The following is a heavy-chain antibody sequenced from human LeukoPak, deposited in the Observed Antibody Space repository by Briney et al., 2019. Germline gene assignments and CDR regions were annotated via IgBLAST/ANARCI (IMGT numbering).Heavy chain of an antibody. CDR2: INTDGSST. D-gene: IGHD3-16*01. CDR1: GFTFSNFW. Sequence: GGSLRLSCAASGFTFSNFWMHWVRQAPGKGLMWVSRINTDGSSTNYADSVKGRFTISRDNAKNTLYLQMNSLRAEDTAVYYCVRGGYPYSDTNAVWGQGALVTVSS. CDR3: VRGGYPYSDTNAV. J-gene: IGHJ4*02. V-gene: IGHV3-74*01.